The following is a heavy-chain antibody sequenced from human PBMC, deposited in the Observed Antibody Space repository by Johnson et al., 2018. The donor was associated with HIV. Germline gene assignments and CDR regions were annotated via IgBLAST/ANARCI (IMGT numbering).Heavy chain of an antibody. CDR2: IFSVGSA. Sequence: VQPGGSLRLSCAASGITVSSNYMSWVRQAPGKGLEWVSVIFSVGSAYYADSVKGRFTISRDNSKNTLYLQMNSLRAEDTAVYHCASMGLGGNAFDIWGQGTMVTVSS. CDR3: ASMGLGGNAFDI. D-gene: IGHD3-16*01. CDR1: GITVSSNY. J-gene: IGHJ3*02. V-gene: IGHV3-66*02.